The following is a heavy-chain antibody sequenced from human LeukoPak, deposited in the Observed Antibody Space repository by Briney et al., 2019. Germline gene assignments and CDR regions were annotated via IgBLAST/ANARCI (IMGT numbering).Heavy chain of an antibody. Sequence: KSGGSLRLSCAASGFTVSSNYMNWVRQAPGKGLEWVSSISGTSTYIHDADSVKGRFTVFRDNANKSLYLQMNSLRAEDTAMYYCARGMRQIDDAFDLWGQGTMVTVSS. CDR2: ISGTSTYI. V-gene: IGHV3-21*01. D-gene: IGHD6-25*01. J-gene: IGHJ3*01. CDR1: GFTVSSNY. CDR3: ARGMRQIDDAFDL.